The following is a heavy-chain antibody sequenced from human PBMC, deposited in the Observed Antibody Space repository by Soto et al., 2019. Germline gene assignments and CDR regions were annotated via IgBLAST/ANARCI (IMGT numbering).Heavy chain of an antibody. J-gene: IGHJ6*03. D-gene: IGHD3-3*01. CDR3: ARRYYDFWSGYYGPTDYYYMDV. Sequence: GGSLRLSCAASGFTFSDYYMSWIRQAPGKGLEWVSYISSSGSTIYYADSVKGRFTISRDNAKNSLYLQMNSLRAEDTAVYYCARRYYDFWSGYYGPTDYYYMDVWGKGTTVTVSS. V-gene: IGHV3-11*01. CDR2: ISSSGSTI. CDR1: GFTFSDYY.